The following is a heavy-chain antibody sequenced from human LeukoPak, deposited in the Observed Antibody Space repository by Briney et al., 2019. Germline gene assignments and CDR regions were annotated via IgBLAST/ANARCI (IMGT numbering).Heavy chain of an antibody. Sequence: GGSLRLSCAASGFTFSNAWMSWVRQAPGKGLEWVGHIKRKTDGGTTDYAAPVKGRFAISRDDSKNTLYLQMDSLKTEDTAVYYCTTEAGDDWGQGTLVTVSS. CDR3: TTEAGDD. J-gene: IGHJ4*02. CDR2: IKRKTDGGTT. CDR1: GFTFSNAW. D-gene: IGHD5-24*01. V-gene: IGHV3-15*01.